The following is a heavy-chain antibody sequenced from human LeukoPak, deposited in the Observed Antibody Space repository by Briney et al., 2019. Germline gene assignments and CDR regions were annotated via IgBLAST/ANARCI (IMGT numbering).Heavy chain of an antibody. Sequence: SETLSLTCTVSGGSISSYYWSWNRQPPGKGLEWIGYIYYSGSTNYNPSLKSRVTISVDTSKNQFSLKLSSVTAADTAVYYCARGGSGYGGNSYYYYYYMDVWGKGTTVTISS. J-gene: IGHJ6*03. CDR2: IYYSGST. D-gene: IGHD4-23*01. CDR3: ARGGSGYGGNSYYYYYYMDV. CDR1: GGSISSYY. V-gene: IGHV4-59*01.